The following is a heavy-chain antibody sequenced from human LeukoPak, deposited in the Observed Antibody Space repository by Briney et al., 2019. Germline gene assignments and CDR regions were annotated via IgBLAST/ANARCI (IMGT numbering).Heavy chain of an antibody. D-gene: IGHD6-13*01. CDR3: ARRLRRAGSAAFDI. CDR1: GYTFTGYY. V-gene: IGHV1-2*04. J-gene: IGHJ3*02. Sequence: ASVKVSCKASGYTFTGYYMHWVRQAPGLGLEWMGWINPNSGGTNYAQKFQGWVTMTRDTSISTAYMELSRLRSDDTAVYYCARRLRRAGSAAFDIWGQGTMVTVSS. CDR2: INPNSGGT.